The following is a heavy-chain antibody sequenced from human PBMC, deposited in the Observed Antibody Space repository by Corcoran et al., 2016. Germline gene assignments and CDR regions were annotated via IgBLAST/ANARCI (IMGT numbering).Heavy chain of an antibody. D-gene: IGHD3-3*01. CDR2: INHSGST. CDR1: GGSFSGYY. Sequence: QVQLQQWGAGLLKPSETLYLTCAVYGGSFSGYYWSWIRQPPGKGLEWIGEINHSGSTNYNPSLKSRVTISVDTSKNQFSLKLSSVTAADTAVYYCARVADQKQDPVLRMRRNWFDPWGQGTLVTVSS. J-gene: IGHJ5*02. CDR3: ARVADQKQDPVLRMRRNWFDP. V-gene: IGHV4-34*01.